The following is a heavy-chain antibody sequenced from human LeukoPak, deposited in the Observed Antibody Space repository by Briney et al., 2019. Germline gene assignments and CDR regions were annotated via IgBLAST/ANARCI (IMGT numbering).Heavy chain of an antibody. CDR3: ARGRSMWYYDTSGYYTTSSEYNWFDP. CDR2: LNPTSGNT. D-gene: IGHD3-22*01. V-gene: IGHV1-8*03. CDR1: GYNFPTYD. Sequence: ASVKVSCKASGYNFPTYDINWVRQATGQGHEWMGWLNPTSGNTAYAQKFQGRVTINSNTSINTAYMELSSLRSEDTAVYYCARGRSMWYYDTSGYYTTSSEYNWFDPWGQGTLVTVSS. J-gene: IGHJ5*02.